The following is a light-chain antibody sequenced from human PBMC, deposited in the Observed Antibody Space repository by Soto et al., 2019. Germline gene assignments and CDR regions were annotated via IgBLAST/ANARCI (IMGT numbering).Light chain of an antibody. CDR1: SSDVGGYNY. Sequence: QSALTQPASVSGSPGQSITISCTGTSSDVGGYNYVSWYQQHPGKAPKLMIYDVDNRPSGVSNRFSGSRSGNTASLTISGLQAEDDADYYCSSYTSTSTVVFGGGTKLIVL. CDR3: SSYTSTSTVV. CDR2: DVD. V-gene: IGLV2-14*01. J-gene: IGLJ2*01.